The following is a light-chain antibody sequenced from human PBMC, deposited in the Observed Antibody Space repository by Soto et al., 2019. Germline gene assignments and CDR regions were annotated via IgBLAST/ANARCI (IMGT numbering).Light chain of an antibody. Sequence: QSVLTQPPSASGSPGQSVTISCTGTSSDVGGYNYVSWYQQHPGKAPKLLIYEVIKRPSGVPDRFSASRSGNTASLTVSGLQAEDEPDYYCSSYAGSNTPYVFGTGTKLTVL. J-gene: IGLJ1*01. CDR1: SSDVGGYNY. CDR2: EVI. V-gene: IGLV2-8*01. CDR3: SSYAGSNTPYV.